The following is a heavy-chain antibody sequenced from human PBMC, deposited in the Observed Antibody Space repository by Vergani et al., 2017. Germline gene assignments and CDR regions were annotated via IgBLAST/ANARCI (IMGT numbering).Heavy chain of an antibody. CDR1: GYTFSNYY. J-gene: IGHJ4*02. V-gene: IGHV1-46*03. Sequence: QVQVVQSGAEVKKSGASVKVSCKTSGYTFSNYYMHWVRQAPGQGLEWMGIINPSGGHTNYAQKFQGRVTMTRDTSTSTVYMELSSLRSEDTAIYYCARWDCGILTGYRYWGQGTLVTVSA. CDR2: INPSGGHT. D-gene: IGHD3-9*01. CDR3: ARWDCGILTGYRY.